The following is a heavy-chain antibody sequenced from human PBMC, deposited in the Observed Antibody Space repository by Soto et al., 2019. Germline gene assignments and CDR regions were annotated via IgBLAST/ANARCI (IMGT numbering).Heavy chain of an antibody. J-gene: IGHJ6*02. CDR2: IYSSGST. CDR1: GGSVSRDTHY. CDR3: SSFVRSCSGTTCYTRADV. Sequence: QVQLQESGPGLVKPSETLSLTCTVSGGSVSRDTHYWSWIRQPPGERLEWIGFIYSSGSTNYNPSLQSRVTISVDTSKNQFSLKPRSVIAADTAVYHCSSFVRSCSGTTCYTRADVWGQGTTVTVSS. V-gene: IGHV4-61*01. D-gene: IGHD2-2*02.